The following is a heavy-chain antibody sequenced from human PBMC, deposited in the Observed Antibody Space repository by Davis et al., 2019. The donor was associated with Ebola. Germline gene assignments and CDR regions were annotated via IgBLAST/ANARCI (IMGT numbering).Heavy chain of an antibody. V-gene: IGHV3-66*02. Sequence: GESLKTPCAASGFPVSSNHMRWVRQAPGKGLEWVSDIYAHSTAYADSVRGRFIISRDKSNNTLYLEMNSLRVDDTAVYYCATTQWLRGFDNWGQGTLVTVSS. CDR3: ATTQWLRGFDN. CDR2: IYAHST. CDR1: GFPVSSNH. D-gene: IGHD6-19*01. J-gene: IGHJ4*02.